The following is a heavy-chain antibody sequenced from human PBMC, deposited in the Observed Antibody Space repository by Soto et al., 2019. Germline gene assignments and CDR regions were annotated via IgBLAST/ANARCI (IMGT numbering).Heavy chain of an antibody. Sequence: EVQLVESGGGLVQPGGSLKLSCAASGFTFSGSAMHWVRQASGKGLEWVGRIRSKANNYATVYAASVQGRFTISRDDSKNTAYLQMNSLKTEDTAVYYCTRLSELLGYYYYGMDVWGQGTTVTVSS. V-gene: IGHV3-73*02. D-gene: IGHD1-26*01. CDR2: IRSKANNYAT. CDR3: TRLSELLGYYYYGMDV. J-gene: IGHJ6*02. CDR1: GFTFSGSA.